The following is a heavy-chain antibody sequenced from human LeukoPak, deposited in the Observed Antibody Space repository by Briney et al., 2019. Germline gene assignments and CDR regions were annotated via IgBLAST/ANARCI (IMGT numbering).Heavy chain of an antibody. CDR2: INPDSGHA. J-gene: IGHJ4*02. CDR3: ARELWSGNYNI. Sequence: ASVKASCKASGYTFTSYDINWVRQATGQGLEWMGWINPDSGHANYAQKFQGRVTMTTHTSTTTAYMELSSLKSDDTAVYYCARELWSGNYNIWGQGTLVTVSS. V-gene: IGHV1-8*02. CDR1: GYTFTSYD. D-gene: IGHD3-3*01.